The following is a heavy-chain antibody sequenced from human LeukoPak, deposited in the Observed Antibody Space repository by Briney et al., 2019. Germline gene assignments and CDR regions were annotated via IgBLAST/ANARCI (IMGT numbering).Heavy chain of an antibody. CDR1: GFTFGDYA. CDR3: TRVWGGVRAIDYYYYYMDV. D-gene: IGHD3-10*01. J-gene: IGHJ6*03. V-gene: IGHV3-49*04. CDR2: IRSKAYGGTT. Sequence: GGSLRLSCTASGFTFGDYAMSWVRQAPGKGLEWVGFIRSKAYGGTTEYAASVKGRFTISRDDSKSIAYLQMNSLRTEDTAVYYCTRVWGGVRAIDYYYYYMDVWGKGTTVTVSS.